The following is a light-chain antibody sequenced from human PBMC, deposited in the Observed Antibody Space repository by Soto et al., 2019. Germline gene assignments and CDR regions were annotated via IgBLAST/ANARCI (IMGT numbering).Light chain of an antibody. CDR1: TSNIGTNT. J-gene: IGLJ2*01. CDR2: SND. CDR3: GSYTNRDTHGVV. V-gene: IGLV1-44*01. Sequence: QSVLTQSPSASGTPGQRVSISCSGSTSNIGTNTVSWYQHVPGTAPKLLIYSNDQRPSAVPGRFSGSKSGTSASLAISGLLSEDEADYYCGSYTNRDTHGVVFGGGTKLTVL.